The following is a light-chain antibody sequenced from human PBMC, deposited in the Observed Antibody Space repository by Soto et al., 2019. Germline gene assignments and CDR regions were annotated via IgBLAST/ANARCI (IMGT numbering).Light chain of an antibody. CDR3: SSYTSTSSYV. Sequence: SAITPPSSVSVTPDQWISVSCTGTNSDVGGYNSVSWYQQHPGKPPKLIIYEVSNRPSGVSDRISGSKSGNTASLTISGLQAEDEADYYCSSYTSTSSYVFTTGTKVTVL. CDR1: NSDVGGYNS. J-gene: IGLJ1*01. CDR2: EVS. V-gene: IGLV2-14*03.